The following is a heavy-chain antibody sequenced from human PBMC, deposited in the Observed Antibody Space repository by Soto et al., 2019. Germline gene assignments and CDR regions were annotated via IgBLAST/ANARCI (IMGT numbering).Heavy chain of an antibody. CDR1: GFTFSDSW. V-gene: IGHV3-7*01. CDR3: ATSAAAPGNY. Sequence: GGSLRLSCAASGFTFSDSWMSWVRQAPGKGLEWVANIKKDGSDKYYVGSVKGRFTVSRDNAVNSLYLQMNSLRAEDTAVYYCATSAAAPGNYWGQGTLVTV. D-gene: IGHD6-6*01. CDR2: IKKDGSDK. J-gene: IGHJ4*02.